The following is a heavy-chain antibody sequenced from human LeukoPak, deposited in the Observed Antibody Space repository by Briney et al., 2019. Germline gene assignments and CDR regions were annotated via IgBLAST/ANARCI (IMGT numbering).Heavy chain of an antibody. CDR3: ARVHSAAGSNWFDP. Sequence: PSETLSLTCTVSGGSISSYYWSWIRQPPGKGLEWIGYIYYSGSTNYNPSLKSRVTISVDTSKNQFSLKLSSVTAADTAVYYCARVHSAAGSNWFDPWGQGTLVTVSS. CDR1: GGSISSYY. J-gene: IGHJ5*02. V-gene: IGHV4-59*01. CDR2: IYYSGST. D-gene: IGHD6-13*01.